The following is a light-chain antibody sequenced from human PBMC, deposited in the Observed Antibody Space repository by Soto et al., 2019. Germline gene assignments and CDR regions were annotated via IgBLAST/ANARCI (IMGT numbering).Light chain of an antibody. J-gene: IGLJ1*01. Sequence: QSVLTQPASVSGSPGQSITISCTGTSSDVGSYNNLVSWYQQHPGKAPKAMIYEVNKRPSGVSNRFSGSKSGNTASLTIFWPQAEDEADYYCCSYTHGNTFFGSGTKVTVL. CDR2: EVN. CDR1: SSDVGSYNNL. V-gene: IGLV2-23*02. CDR3: CSYTHGNTF.